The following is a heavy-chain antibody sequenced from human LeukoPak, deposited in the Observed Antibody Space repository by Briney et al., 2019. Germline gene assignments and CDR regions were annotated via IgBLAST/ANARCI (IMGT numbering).Heavy chain of an antibody. V-gene: IGHV4-39*01. J-gene: IGHJ4*02. Sequence: PSETLSLTCTVSGGSISSSSYYWGWIRQPPGKGLEWIGSIYYSGSTYYNPSLKSRVTISVGTSKNQFSLKLSSVTAADTAVYYCARLAQLELRRPFDYWGQGTLVTVSS. CDR1: GGSISSSSYY. CDR3: ARLAQLELRRPFDY. CDR2: IYYSGST. D-gene: IGHD1-7*01.